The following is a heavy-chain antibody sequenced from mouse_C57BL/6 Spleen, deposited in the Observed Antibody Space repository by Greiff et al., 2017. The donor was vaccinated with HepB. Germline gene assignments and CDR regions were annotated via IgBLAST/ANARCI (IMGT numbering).Heavy chain of an antibody. CDR2: ISSGSSTI. CDR3: ARNSNYVDYYAMDY. Sequence: EVKLQESGGGLVKPGGSLKLSCAASGFTFSDYGMHWVRQAPEKGLEWVAYISSGSSTIYYADTVKGRFTISRDNAKNTLFLQMTSLRSEDTAMYYCARNSNYVDYYAMDYWGQGTSVTVSS. D-gene: IGHD2-5*01. CDR1: GFTFSDYG. J-gene: IGHJ4*01. V-gene: IGHV5-17*01.